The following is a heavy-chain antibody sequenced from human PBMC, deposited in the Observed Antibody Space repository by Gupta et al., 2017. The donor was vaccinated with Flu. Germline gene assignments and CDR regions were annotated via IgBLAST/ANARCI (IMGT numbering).Heavy chain of an antibody. V-gene: IGHV1-2*06. Sequence: QVQLLQSGSEVKKPGASVKVSCKASGYTFSESYIHWVRQGPGQGLEWMGRINSDSGGTKYAQRFQGRVTMTRDTSIDTAYMELFSLTSDDTAIYYCARGAYARNRLGGWFDPWGQGTLVTVSS. CDR1: GYTFSESY. J-gene: IGHJ5*02. CDR2: INSDSGGT. D-gene: IGHD2-2*01. CDR3: ARGAYARNRLGGWFDP.